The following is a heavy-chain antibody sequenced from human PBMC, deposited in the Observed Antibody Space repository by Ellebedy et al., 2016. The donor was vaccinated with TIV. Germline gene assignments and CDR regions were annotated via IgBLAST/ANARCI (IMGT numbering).Heavy chain of an antibody. J-gene: IGHJ4*02. D-gene: IGHD1-20*01. CDR2: ISGSGGST. V-gene: IGHV3-23*01. Sequence: GGSLRLSCAASEFTFSDYYMSWVRQAPGKGLEWVSAISGSGGSTYYADSVKGRFTISRDNSKNTLYLQMNSLRAEDTAVYYCAKDPLSYNWNGIGYWGQGTLVTVSS. CDR1: EFTFSDYY. CDR3: AKDPLSYNWNGIGY.